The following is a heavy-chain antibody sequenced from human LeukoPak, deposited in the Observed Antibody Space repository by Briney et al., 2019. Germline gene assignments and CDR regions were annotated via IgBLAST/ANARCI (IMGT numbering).Heavy chain of an antibody. V-gene: IGHV4-59*01. CDR2: IYYSGST. Sequence: PSETLSLTCTVSGGSISSYYWSWIRQPPGKGLEWIGCIYYSGSTNYNPSLKSRVTISVDTSKNQFSLKLSSVTAADTAVYYCAGFGVVNPFDYWGQGTLVTVSS. CDR1: GGSISSYY. D-gene: IGHD3-3*01. CDR3: AGFGVVNPFDY. J-gene: IGHJ4*02.